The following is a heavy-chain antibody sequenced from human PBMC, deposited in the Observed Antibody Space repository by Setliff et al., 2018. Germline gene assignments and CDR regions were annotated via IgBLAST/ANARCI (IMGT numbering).Heavy chain of an antibody. CDR3: AREQWLDPPGYYYMDV. CDR2: IYIGGSA. CDR1: GGSISSGSYY. Sequence: SETLSLTCTVSGGSISSGSYYWSWIRQPAGKGLEWIGHIYIGGSANHNPSLKSRVTISRDTSKNQFSLKLSSVTAADTAVYYCAREQWLDPPGYYYMDVWAKGTTVTVSS. D-gene: IGHD6-19*01. J-gene: IGHJ6*03. V-gene: IGHV4-61*09.